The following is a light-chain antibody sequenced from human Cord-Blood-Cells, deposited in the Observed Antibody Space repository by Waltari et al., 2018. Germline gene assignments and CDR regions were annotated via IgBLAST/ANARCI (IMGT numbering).Light chain of an antibody. V-gene: IGLV1-51*02. CDR1: SSNIWNHY. J-gene: IGLJ1*01. CDR2: ENN. Sequence: QSVLTQPPSVYAAPGQKVTISCSGSSSNIWNHYVSWYQQLPGSAPKLLIYENNKRPPGIPDRFSGSKSGTSATLGITGLQTGDEADYYCGTWDSSLSAYVFGTGTKVTVL. CDR3: GTWDSSLSAYV.